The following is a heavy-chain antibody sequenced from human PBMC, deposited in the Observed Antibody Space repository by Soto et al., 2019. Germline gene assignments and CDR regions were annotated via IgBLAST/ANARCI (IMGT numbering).Heavy chain of an antibody. CDR2: ISYDGSNK. CDR1: GFTFSSYG. Sequence: SGGSLRLSCAASGFTFSSYGMHWVRQAPGKGLEWVAVISYDGSNKYYADSVKGRFTISRDNSKNTLYLQMNSLRAEDTAVYYCARADLDSSSWYRVEYYGMDVWGQGTTVTV. D-gene: IGHD6-13*01. J-gene: IGHJ6*02. V-gene: IGHV3-30*03. CDR3: ARADLDSSSWYRVEYYGMDV.